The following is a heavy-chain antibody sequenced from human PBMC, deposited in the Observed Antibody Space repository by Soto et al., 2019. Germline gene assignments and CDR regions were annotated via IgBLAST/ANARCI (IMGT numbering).Heavy chain of an antibody. J-gene: IGHJ4*02. V-gene: IGHV1-46*02. CDR1: GYTLNTYY. D-gene: IGHD2-21*01. CDR2: IHPSGGGS. CDR3: ARGGHIAVITLFFDY. Sequence: GASVKVSCKPSGYTLNTYYLHWVRQAPGQGLEWMGIIHPSGGGSTYAQKFLGRVTMTRDTSTSTVFMELSSLRSADTAVYYCARGGHIAVITLFFDYWGQGTLVTVSS.